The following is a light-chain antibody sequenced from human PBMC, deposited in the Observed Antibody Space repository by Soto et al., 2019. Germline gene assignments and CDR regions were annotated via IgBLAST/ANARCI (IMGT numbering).Light chain of an antibody. V-gene: IGLV2-18*02. CDR2: EVS. Sequence: SVVNHPPSVSGPPGRSVTISRPGTTRDVGSYNRVSWYQQPPGTAPKLMIYEVSNRPSGVPDRFSGSKSGNTASLTISGLQAEDEADYYCSSYTSSSSYVFGTGTKVTVL. J-gene: IGLJ1*01. CDR1: TRDVGSYNR. CDR3: SSYTSSSSYV.